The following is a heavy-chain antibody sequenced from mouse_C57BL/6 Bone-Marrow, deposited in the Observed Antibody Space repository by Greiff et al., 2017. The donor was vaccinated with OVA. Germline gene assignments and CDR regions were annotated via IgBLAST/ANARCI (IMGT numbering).Heavy chain of an antibody. CDR3: AFITTVEYYFDY. J-gene: IGHJ2*01. D-gene: IGHD1-1*01. CDR2: IHPNSGST. CDR1: GYTFTSYW. Sequence: QVQLQQSGAELVKPGASVKLSCKASGYTFTSYWMHWVKQRPGQGLEWIGMIHPNSGSTNYNEKFKSKATLTVDKSSSTAYMQLSSLTSEDSAVYYCAFITTVEYYFDYWGQGTTLTVSS. V-gene: IGHV1-64*01.